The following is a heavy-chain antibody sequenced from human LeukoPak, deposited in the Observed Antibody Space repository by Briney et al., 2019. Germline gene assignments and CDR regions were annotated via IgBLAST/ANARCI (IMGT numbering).Heavy chain of an antibody. CDR3: ARVGGIAARRVFDY. Sequence: SETLSLTCAVYGGSFSGYYWSWIRQPPGKGLEWIGEINHSGSTNYNPSLKSRVTISVDTSKNQFSPKLSSVTAADTAVYYCARVGGIAARRVFDYWGQGTLVTVSS. V-gene: IGHV4-34*01. CDR1: GGSFSGYY. CDR2: INHSGST. J-gene: IGHJ4*02. D-gene: IGHD6-6*01.